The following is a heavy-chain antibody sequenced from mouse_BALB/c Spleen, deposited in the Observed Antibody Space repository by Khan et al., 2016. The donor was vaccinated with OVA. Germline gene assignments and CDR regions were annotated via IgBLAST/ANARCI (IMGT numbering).Heavy chain of an antibody. J-gene: IGHJ3*01. CDR1: GFTFSTYG. V-gene: IGHV5-6*01. D-gene: IGHD1-1*01. CDR3: TRLAYYYDSEGFAY. CDR2: VSTGGSYT. Sequence: EVQVVESGGDLVKPGGSLKLSCAASGFTFSTYGMSWVRQTPDRRLEWVATVSTGGSYTYYPDSVKGRFTISSDNAKNTLYLQMNSLKSDDTAMFYCTRLAYYYDSEGFAYWGQETLVTVSA.